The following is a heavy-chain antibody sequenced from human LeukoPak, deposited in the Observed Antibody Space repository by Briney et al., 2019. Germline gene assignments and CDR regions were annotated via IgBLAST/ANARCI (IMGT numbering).Heavy chain of an antibody. V-gene: IGHV3-9*01. CDR1: GFTFDDYA. J-gene: IGHJ4*02. D-gene: IGHD3-22*01. CDR3: AKERGSSGNVH. CDR2: ISWNSGSI. Sequence: GGSLRLSCAASGFTFDDYAMHWVRQAPGKGLEWVSGISWNSGSIGYADSVKGRFTISRDNAKNSLYLQINSLRAEDTALYYCAKERGSSGNVHCGQGTLVTVSP.